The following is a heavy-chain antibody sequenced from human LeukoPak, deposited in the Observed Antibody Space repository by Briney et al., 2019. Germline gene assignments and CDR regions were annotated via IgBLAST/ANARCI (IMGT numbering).Heavy chain of an antibody. V-gene: IGHV3-7*01. CDR1: GFTFSSHL. CDR2: INQDGSER. J-gene: IGHJ4*02. Sequence: PGGSLRLSCAASGFTFSSHLMSWVRQAPGKGLGWVANINQDGSERFYVDFVKGRFTISRDNADNSMYLQMNSLRAEDTAVYYCGRVIAGAIDYWGQGTLVTVSS. CDR3: GRVIAGAIDY. D-gene: IGHD6-13*01.